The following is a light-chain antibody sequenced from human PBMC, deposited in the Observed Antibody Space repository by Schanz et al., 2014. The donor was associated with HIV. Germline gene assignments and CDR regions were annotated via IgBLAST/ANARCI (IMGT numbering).Light chain of an antibody. Sequence: DIQMTQSPSTLSASVGDRVTITCRASHNIGNWLTWYQHKPGKAPKLLIYKASSLESGVPSRFSGSGSGTEFTLTISSLQPDDFATYYCQQCVTYPYTFGQGTKLDIK. V-gene: IGKV1-5*03. CDR1: HNIGNW. J-gene: IGKJ2*01. CDR3: QQCVTYPYT. CDR2: KAS.